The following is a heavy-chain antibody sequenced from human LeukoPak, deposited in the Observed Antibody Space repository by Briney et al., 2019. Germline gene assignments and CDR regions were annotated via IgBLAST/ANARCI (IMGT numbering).Heavy chain of an antibody. J-gene: IGHJ6*03. CDR3: AKVPDSSGYFNNYYMDV. CDR2: ISGSGGST. CDR1: GFTFSSNA. D-gene: IGHD3-22*01. Sequence: GGSLRLSCAASGFTFSSNAMSWVRQAPGKGLEGVSGISGSGGSTYYADSVKGRFTISRDNSKNTLYLQMASLRAEDTAVYYCAKVPDSSGYFNNYYMDVWGKGTTVTVSS. V-gene: IGHV3-23*01.